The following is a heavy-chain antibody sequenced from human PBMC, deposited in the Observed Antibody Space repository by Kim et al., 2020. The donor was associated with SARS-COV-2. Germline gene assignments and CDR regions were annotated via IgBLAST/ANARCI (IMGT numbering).Heavy chain of an antibody. CDR2: IYYSGST. CDR3: ARNSGSSLYYYGMDV. D-gene: IGHD1-26*01. V-gene: IGHV4-39*01. CDR1: GGSISSSSYY. Sequence: SETLSLTCTVSGGSISSSSYYWGWIRQPPGKGLEWIGSIYYSGSTYYNPSLKSRVTISVDTSKNQFSLKLSSVTAADTAVYYCARNSGSSLYYYGMDVWGQGTTVTVSS. J-gene: IGHJ6*02.